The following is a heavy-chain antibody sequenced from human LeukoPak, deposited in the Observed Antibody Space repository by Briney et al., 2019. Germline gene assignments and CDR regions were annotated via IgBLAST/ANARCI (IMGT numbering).Heavy chain of an antibody. CDR3: AKDAQRGFDYSNSLEY. D-gene: IGHD4-11*01. Sequence: PGGSLRLSCAASKFTFSHYGMHWVRQAPGKGLQWVAVIWSDGTNQYYADSVKGRFTISRDNSNKMVYLQMNSLRAGDTGVYYCAKDAQRGFDYSNSLEYWGQGALVIVSS. J-gene: IGHJ4*02. CDR1: KFTFSHYG. CDR2: IWSDGTNQ. V-gene: IGHV3-33*06.